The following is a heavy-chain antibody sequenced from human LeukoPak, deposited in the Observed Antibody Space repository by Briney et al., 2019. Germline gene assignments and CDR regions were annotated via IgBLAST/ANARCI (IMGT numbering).Heavy chain of an antibody. Sequence: PGGSLRLSCAASGFTFSSYWMHWVRRAPGKGPVWVARIKSDGSRTTYADSVKGRFTISRDNAKNELYLQMNSLRAEDTAVYYCARDYGIYYYDSSGFIDYWGRGTLVTVSS. CDR2: IKSDGSRT. J-gene: IGHJ4*02. CDR1: GFTFSSYW. D-gene: IGHD3-22*01. V-gene: IGHV3-74*01. CDR3: ARDYGIYYYDSSGFIDY.